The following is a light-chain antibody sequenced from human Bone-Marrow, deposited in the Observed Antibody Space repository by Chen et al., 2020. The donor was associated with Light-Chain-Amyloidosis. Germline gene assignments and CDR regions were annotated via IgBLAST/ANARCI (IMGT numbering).Light chain of an antibody. V-gene: IGLV3-21*02. CDR2: DDR. CDR3: QVWDRSSDRPV. CDR1: NIGATS. Sequence: SYVLTHPSSVSVAPAQTPTIARGGNNIGATSVHWYQQTPGQAPLLVVYDDRDRPAGIPERLSGSNSGNTATLTISRVEAGDEADYYCQVWDRSSDRPVFGGGTKLTVL. J-gene: IGLJ3*02.